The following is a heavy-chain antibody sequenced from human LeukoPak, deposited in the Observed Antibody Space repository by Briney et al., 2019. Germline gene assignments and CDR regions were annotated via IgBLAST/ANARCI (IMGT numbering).Heavy chain of an antibody. D-gene: IGHD4-17*01. CDR2: IYPGDSDT. Sequence: GESLKIPCKASGYSFTSYWIGWVRQMPGKGLEWMGIIYPGDSDTRYSPSFRGQVTISADKSISTAYLQWSSLKASDSAMYYCATPTAEDAFDIWGQGTMVTVSS. J-gene: IGHJ3*02. V-gene: IGHV5-51*01. CDR3: ATPTAEDAFDI. CDR1: GYSFTSYW.